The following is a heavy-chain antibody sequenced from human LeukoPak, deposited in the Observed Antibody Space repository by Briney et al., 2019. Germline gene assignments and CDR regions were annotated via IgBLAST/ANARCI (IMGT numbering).Heavy chain of an antibody. CDR2: IKPVGSEK. D-gene: IGHD3-10*01. CDR1: GFTFSTYW. V-gene: IGHV3-7*05. CDR3: ARGSSGIAVRGLAWAWFDP. J-gene: IGHJ5*02. Sequence: PGGSLRLSCAASGFTFSTYWMTWVRQAPGKGLEWVANIKPVGSEKYYVDSVKGRFTISRDNAKNSLYLDMNSLRAEDTAVYYCARGSSGIAVRGLAWAWFDPWGQGTLVTVSS.